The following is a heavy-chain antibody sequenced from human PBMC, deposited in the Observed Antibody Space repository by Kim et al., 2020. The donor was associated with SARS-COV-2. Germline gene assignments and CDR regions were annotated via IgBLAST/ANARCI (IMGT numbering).Heavy chain of an antibody. J-gene: IGHJ4*02. V-gene: IGHV1-69*04. Sequence: SVKVSCKTSGDTFSNNAITWVRQAPGHGLQWMARIIPIIETTNYAQTLQTRLRLSADKSTTTIYLELRNLTSDDTAVYFCAREDPSGFLSDNWGQGTLVTVSS. CDR2: IIPIIETT. CDR1: GDTFSNNA. CDR3: AREDPSGFLSDN.